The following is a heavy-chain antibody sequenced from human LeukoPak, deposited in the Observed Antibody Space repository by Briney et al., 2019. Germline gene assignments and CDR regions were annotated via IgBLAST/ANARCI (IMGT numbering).Heavy chain of an antibody. CDR3: AKLAGLNPGSYQGVDAFDI. V-gene: IGHV3-30*18. D-gene: IGHD1-26*01. CDR2: ISYDGSNK. J-gene: IGHJ3*02. CDR1: GFTFSSYS. Sequence: PGGSLRLSCAASGFTFSSYSMHWVRQAPGKGLEWVAVISYDGSNKYYADSVKGRFTISRDNSKNTLYLQMNSLRAEDTAVYYCAKLAGLNPGSYQGVDAFDIWGQGTMVTVSS.